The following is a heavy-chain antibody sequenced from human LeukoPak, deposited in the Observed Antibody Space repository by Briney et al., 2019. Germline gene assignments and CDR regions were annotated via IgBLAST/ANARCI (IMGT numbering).Heavy chain of an antibody. J-gene: IGHJ3*02. CDR2: IKQDGSEK. Sequence: GALRLSCAASGFTFSSYWMSWVRQAPGKGLEWVANIKQDGSEKYYVDSVKGRFTISRDNAKNSLYLQMNSLRAEDTAVYYCARDMGYEFWSGPPSYAFDIWGQGTMVTVSS. CDR1: GFTFSSYW. D-gene: IGHD3-3*01. V-gene: IGHV3-7*01. CDR3: ARDMGYEFWSGPPSYAFDI.